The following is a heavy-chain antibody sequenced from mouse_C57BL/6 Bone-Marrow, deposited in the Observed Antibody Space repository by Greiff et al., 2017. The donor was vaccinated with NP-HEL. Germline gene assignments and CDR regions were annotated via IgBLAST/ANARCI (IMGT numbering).Heavy chain of an antibody. Sequence: VKLQQPGAELVMPGASVKLSCKASGYTFTSYWMHWVKQRPGQGLEWIGEIDPSDSYTNYNQKFKGKSTLTVDKSSSTAYMQLSSLTSEDSAVYYCARWGWPTPGDYWGQGTTLTVSS. CDR1: GYTFTSYW. V-gene: IGHV1-69*01. CDR3: ARWGWPTPGDY. CDR2: IDPSDSYT. J-gene: IGHJ2*01. D-gene: IGHD2-10*01.